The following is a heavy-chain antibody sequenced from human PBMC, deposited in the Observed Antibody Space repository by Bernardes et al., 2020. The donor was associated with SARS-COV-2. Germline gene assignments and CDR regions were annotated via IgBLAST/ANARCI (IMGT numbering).Heavy chain of an antibody. J-gene: IGHJ4*02. Sequence: SETLSLTCAVYGNSFNTYYWNWIRQSPGKGLEWIGEINHSGSTNYNSSLGSRVTISADQSKNQFSLRLTSVTAADTAVYYCAGDVGHYDVFDFWGQGILVTVSS. CDR1: GNSFNTYY. CDR2: INHSGST. D-gene: IGHD4-17*01. CDR3: AGDVGHYDVFDF. V-gene: IGHV4-34*01.